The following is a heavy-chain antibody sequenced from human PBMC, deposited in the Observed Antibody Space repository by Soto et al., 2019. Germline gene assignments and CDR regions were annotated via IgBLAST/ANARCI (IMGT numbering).Heavy chain of an antibody. J-gene: IGHJ4*02. D-gene: IGHD2-21*02. CDR1: GFSLSTSRVG. Sequence: QITLKESGPTLVKPTQTLTLTCTFSGFSLSTSRVGVGWIRQPPGKALEWLALIYWDDDKRYSPSLKSRLTITKDTSKNQVVLTMTNMDPVDTATYYCARRQTYCGGNCYSGFDYWGQGTLVTVSS. CDR2: IYWDDDK. V-gene: IGHV2-5*02. CDR3: ARRQTYCGGNCYSGFDY.